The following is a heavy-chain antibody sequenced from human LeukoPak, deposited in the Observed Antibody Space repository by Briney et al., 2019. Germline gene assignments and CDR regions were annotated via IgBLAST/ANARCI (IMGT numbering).Heavy chain of an antibody. J-gene: IGHJ4*02. V-gene: IGHV3-21*01. D-gene: IGHD3-22*01. Sequence: KPGGSLRLSCAPSGLTFSSYSMNWVRQAPGKGLEWVSYISSSRSYIYYADSVKGRFTISRDNAKNSLYLQMSSLRVEDTAVYYCAREHSGGGNYYDRSGYYRSFDYWGQGTPVTVSS. CDR1: GLTFSSYS. CDR2: ISSSRSYI. CDR3: AREHSGGGNYYDRSGYYRSFDY.